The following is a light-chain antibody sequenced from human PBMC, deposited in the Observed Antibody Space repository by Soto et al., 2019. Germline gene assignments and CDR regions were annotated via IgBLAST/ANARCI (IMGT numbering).Light chain of an antibody. J-gene: IGKJ1*01. V-gene: IGKV1-5*03. CDR1: QTISSW. CDR2: KAS. CDR3: QHYNSYSEA. Sequence: DIQMTQSPSTLSGSVGGXVTITCRASQTISSWLAWYQQKPGKAPKVLIYKASTLKSGVPSRFSGSGSGTEFTLTISSLQPDDFATYYCQHYNSYSEALGQGTKVDIK.